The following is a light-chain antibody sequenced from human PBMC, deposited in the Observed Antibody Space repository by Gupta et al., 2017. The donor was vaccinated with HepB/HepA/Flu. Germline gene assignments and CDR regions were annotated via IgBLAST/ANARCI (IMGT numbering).Light chain of an antibody. CDR1: QNTGYW. CDR2: KTS. J-gene: IGKJ1*01. CDR3: QQYNNYPWT. Sequence: DIQMTQSPSTLPASVGDRVTITCRASQNTGYWLAWFQQKPGKAPNLLISKTSTLESGVPSRFSGSRSGTEFTLTISSLQPDDFATYYCQQYNNYPWTFGQGTKVEIK. V-gene: IGKV1-5*03.